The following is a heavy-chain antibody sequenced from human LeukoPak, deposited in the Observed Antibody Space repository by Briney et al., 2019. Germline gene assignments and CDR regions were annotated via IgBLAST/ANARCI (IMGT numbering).Heavy chain of an antibody. Sequence: GASVKVSCKASGYTFTGYYMHWVRQAPGQGLEWMGRINPNSGGTNYAQKFQGRVTMTRDTSISTAYMELRSLRSDDTAVYYCARDPLWGDGRYFDYWGQGTLVTVSS. CDR2: INPNSGGT. J-gene: IGHJ4*02. D-gene: IGHD2-21*01. CDR1: GYTFTGYY. CDR3: ARDPLWGDGRYFDY. V-gene: IGHV1-2*06.